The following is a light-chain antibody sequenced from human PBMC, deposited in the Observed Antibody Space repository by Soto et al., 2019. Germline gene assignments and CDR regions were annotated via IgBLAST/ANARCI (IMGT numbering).Light chain of an antibody. CDR2: EGT. V-gene: IGLV2-8*01. CDR3: SSFASSNTWV. J-gene: IGLJ3*02. Sequence: QSALTQPPSASGSPGQSVTISCAGTSSDVGAYNYVSWYQQHAGKAPKLVIYEGTKRPSGVPDRFSGSKSANTASLTVSGLQAEDEADYYCSSFASSNTWVFGGGTKLTVL. CDR1: SSDVGAYNY.